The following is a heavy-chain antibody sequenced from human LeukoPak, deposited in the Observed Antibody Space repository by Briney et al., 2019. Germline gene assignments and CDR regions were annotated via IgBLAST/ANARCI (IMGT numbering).Heavy chain of an antibody. CDR3: ARGEYDILTRYYLFDY. CDR1: GGSFSGYY. J-gene: IGHJ4*02. D-gene: IGHD3-9*01. V-gene: IGHV4-34*01. CDR2: INHSGST. Sequence: SETLSLTCAVYGGSFSGYYWSWIRQPPGKGLEWIGEINHSGSTNYNPSLKSRVTISVDTSKNQFSLKLSSVTAADTAVYYCARGEYDILTRYYLFDYWGQGTLVTVSS.